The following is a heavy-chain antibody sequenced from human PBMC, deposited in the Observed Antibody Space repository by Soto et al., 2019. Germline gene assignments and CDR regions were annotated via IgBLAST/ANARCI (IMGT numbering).Heavy chain of an antibody. Sequence: SETLSLTCAVSGGSISSSNLWSWVRQPPGKGLEWIGEIYHSGSTNYNPSLKSRVTISVDKSKNQFSLKLSSVTAADTAVYYCARVWTTVTNWFDPWGQGTLVTVS. V-gene: IGHV4-4*02. J-gene: IGHJ5*02. D-gene: IGHD4-17*01. CDR1: GGSISSSNL. CDR3: ARVWTTVTNWFDP. CDR2: IYHSGST.